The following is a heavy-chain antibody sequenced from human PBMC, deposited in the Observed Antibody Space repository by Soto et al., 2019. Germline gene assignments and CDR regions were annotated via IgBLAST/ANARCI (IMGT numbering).Heavy chain of an antibody. V-gene: IGHV3-23*01. Sequence: EVQLLESGGGLVQPGGSLRLSCAASGFTFSSYAMSWVRQAPGKGLEWVSAISGSGGSTYYADSVKGRFTISRDNSKNTLYLQMNSLRAEDTAVYYCAKDIAVTKTFYYYYMDVWGKGTTVTVSS. CDR3: AKDIAVTKTFYYYYMDV. J-gene: IGHJ6*03. CDR2: ISGSGGST. D-gene: IGHD4-17*01. CDR1: GFTFSSYA.